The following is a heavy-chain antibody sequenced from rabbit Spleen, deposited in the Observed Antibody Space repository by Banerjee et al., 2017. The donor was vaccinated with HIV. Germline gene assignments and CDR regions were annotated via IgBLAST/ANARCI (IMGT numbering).Heavy chain of an antibody. V-gene: IGHV1S45*01. CDR1: GFSFSSSYY. Sequence: QEQLVESGGGLVQPGGSLKLTCKASGFSFSSSYYMCWVRQAPGKGLEWIACIYITGGSTYYASWAKGRFTISETSSTTVTLQMTSLTAADTATYFCARNFDLWGPGTLVTVS. CDR3: ARNFDL. J-gene: IGHJ4*01. CDR2: IYITGGST.